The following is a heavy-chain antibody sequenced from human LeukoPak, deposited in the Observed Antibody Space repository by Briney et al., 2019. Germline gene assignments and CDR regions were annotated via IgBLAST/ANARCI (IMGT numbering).Heavy chain of an antibody. V-gene: IGHV3-30*01. CDR3: ARADEPSIAAAIFDY. D-gene: IGHD6-13*01. J-gene: IGHJ4*02. Sequence: GRSLRLSCAASGFTFSSYAMHWVRQAPGKGLEWVAVISYDGSNKHYADSVKGRFTISRDNSKNTLYLQMNSLRAEDTAVYYCARADEPSIAAAIFDYWGQRTPVTVSS. CDR1: GFTFSSYA. CDR2: ISYDGSNK.